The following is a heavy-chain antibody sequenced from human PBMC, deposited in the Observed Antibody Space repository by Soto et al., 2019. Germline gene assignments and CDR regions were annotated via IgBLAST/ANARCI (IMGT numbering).Heavy chain of an antibody. CDR1: GGSISSGDYH. V-gene: IGHV4-30-4*01. J-gene: IGHJ4*02. CDR3: ARSGYCTNGVCYTPFDY. Sequence: QVQLQESGPGLVKPSQTLSLTCTVSGGSISSGDYHWSWIRQPPGKGLEWIGYNYYSGSTYYNPSLKSRVTISVDTSKNQFSLKLSSVTAADTAVYYCARSGYCTNGVCYTPFDYWGQGTLVTVSS. D-gene: IGHD2-8*01. CDR2: NYYSGST.